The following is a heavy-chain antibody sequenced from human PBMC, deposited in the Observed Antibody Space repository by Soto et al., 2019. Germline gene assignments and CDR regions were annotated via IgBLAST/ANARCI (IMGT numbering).Heavy chain of an antibody. V-gene: IGHV3-21*01. J-gene: IGHJ6*02. CDR1: GFTFSSYS. D-gene: IGHD3-16*01. CDR2: ISSSSSYI. Sequence: GGSLRLSCAASGFTFSSYSMNGVRQAPGKGLEWVSSISSSSSYIYYADSVKGRFTISRDNAKNSLYLQMNSLRAEDTAVYYCARVHTSAIGDYYGMDVWCQGTTVTVSS. CDR3: ARVHTSAIGDYYGMDV.